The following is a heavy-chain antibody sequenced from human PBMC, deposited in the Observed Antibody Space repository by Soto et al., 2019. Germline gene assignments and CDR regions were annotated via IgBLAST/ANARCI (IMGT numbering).Heavy chain of an antibody. CDR3: AKVNSIVGDGDHDY. V-gene: IGHV3-23*01. Sequence: EVQLLESGEGLVQPGGSLRLSCAASGFTFTTYAMSWVHQPPGKGLEWVSGISSSGDIPYYADSVKGRFTISRDQSKKTVYLQMNSLRAEDTALYYCAKVNSIVGDGDHDYWGQGTLVSVSS. D-gene: IGHD4-17*01. CDR1: GFTFTTYA. J-gene: IGHJ4*02. CDR2: ISSSGDIP.